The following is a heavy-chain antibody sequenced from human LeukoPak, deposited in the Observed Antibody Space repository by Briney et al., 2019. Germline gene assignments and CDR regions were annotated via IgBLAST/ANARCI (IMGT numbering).Heavy chain of an antibody. CDR3: ASPSPTYCSSTSCYVGALDV. V-gene: IGHV4-59*08. D-gene: IGHD2-2*01. CDR2: IYYSGST. Sequence: SETLSLTCTVSGGSISSYYWSWIRQPPEKGLEWIGYIYYSGSTNYNPSLKSRVTISVDTSKNQFSLKLSSVTAADTAVYYCASPSPTYCSSTSCYVGALDVWGKGTTVTVSS. CDR1: GGSISSYY. J-gene: IGHJ6*04.